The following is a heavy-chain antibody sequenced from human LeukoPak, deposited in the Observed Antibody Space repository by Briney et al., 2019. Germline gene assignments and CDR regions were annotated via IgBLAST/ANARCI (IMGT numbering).Heavy chain of an antibody. J-gene: IGHJ4*02. CDR1: GFTFSGAA. CDR2: IRSKANNYAT. D-gene: IGHD6-13*01. V-gene: IGHV3-73*01. Sequence: GSLRLSCGASGFTFSGAAMHWVRQASGKGLEWVGRIRSKANNYATAYGASVKGRFTISRDDLKNTAYLQMNSLKTEDTAVYYCARGYSLDYFDYWGQGTLVTVSS. CDR3: ARGYSLDYFDY.